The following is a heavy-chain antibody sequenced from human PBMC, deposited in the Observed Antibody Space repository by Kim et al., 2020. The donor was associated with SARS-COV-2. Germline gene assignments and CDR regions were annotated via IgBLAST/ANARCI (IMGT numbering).Heavy chain of an antibody. D-gene: IGHD3-9*01. J-gene: IGHJ4*02. Sequence: GGSLRLSCAASGFTFSTYSMNWVRQAPGKGLEWVSSISSSSSYIYYADSVKGRFTISRDNAKNSLYLQMNSLRAEDTAVYYCARENFDILTGYGGWGQGTLVTVSS. CDR1: GFTFSTYS. CDR3: ARENFDILTGYGG. CDR2: ISSSSSYI. V-gene: IGHV3-21*01.